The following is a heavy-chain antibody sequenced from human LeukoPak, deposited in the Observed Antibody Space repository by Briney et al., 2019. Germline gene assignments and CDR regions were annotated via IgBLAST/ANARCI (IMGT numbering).Heavy chain of an antibody. J-gene: IGHJ3*02. CDR3: ARAYSDYDWTFRPLGDAFDI. V-gene: IGHV3-30*03. Sequence: GGSLRLSRAASGFTFSSFSMNWVRQAPGKGLEWVAVISFDGSEKHYADSVKGRFTISKDDSKNTLFLQMNDVRAEDTALYYCARAYSDYDWTFRPLGDAFDIWGQGTMVTVSS. CDR2: ISFDGSEK. CDR1: GFTFSSFS. D-gene: IGHD5-12*01.